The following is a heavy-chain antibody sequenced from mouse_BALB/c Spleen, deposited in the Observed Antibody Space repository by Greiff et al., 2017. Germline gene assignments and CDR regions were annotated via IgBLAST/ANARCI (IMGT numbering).Heavy chain of an antibody. J-gene: IGHJ3*01. V-gene: IGHV2-2*01. CDR2: IWSGGST. D-gene: IGHD1-1*01. Sequence: QVQLKESGPGLVQPSQSLSITCTVSGFSLTSYGVHWVRQSPGKGLEWLGVIWSGGSTDYNAAFISRLSISKDNSKSQVFFKMNSLQTDDTARYYCARDYYGSSWFAYWGQGTLVTVSA. CDR3: ARDYYGSSWFAY. CDR1: GFSLTSYG.